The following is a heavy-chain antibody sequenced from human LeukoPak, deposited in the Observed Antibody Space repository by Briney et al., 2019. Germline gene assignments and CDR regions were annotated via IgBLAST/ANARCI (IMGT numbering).Heavy chain of an antibody. D-gene: IGHD5-24*01. Sequence: GGSLRLSCPASGFTFSSYGMHWVRQAPGKGPEWVAFIRYDGSNKYYADSVKGRFTISRDNSKNTLYLQMNSLRAEDTAVYYCAKIGIMATITFDYWGQGTLVTVSS. J-gene: IGHJ4*02. CDR3: AKIGIMATITFDY. V-gene: IGHV3-30*02. CDR2: IRYDGSNK. CDR1: GFTFSSYG.